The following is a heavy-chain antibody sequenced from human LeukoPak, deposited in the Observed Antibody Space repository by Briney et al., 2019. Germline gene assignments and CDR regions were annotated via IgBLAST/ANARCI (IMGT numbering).Heavy chain of an antibody. J-gene: IGHJ5*02. CDR1: GFTFSSYS. V-gene: IGHV3-21*01. Sequence: GGSLRLSCAASGFTFSSYSMNWVRQAPGKGLEWVSSISSSSSYMYYADSVKGRFTISRDNAKNSLYLQMNSLRAEDTAVYYCARGAQTVAATDNWFDPWGQGTLVTVSS. D-gene: IGHD6-13*01. CDR2: ISSSSSYM. CDR3: ARGAQTVAATDNWFDP.